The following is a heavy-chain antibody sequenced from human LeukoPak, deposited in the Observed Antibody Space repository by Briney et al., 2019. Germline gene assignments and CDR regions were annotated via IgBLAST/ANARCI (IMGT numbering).Heavy chain of an antibody. CDR3: ARNLCFGESSDAFDM. CDR2: INPKSGGT. D-gene: IGHD3-10*01. V-gene: IGHV1-2*02. J-gene: IGHJ3*02. CDR1: GYSFTGHY. Sequence: GASVKVSCKASGYSFTGHYMHWVRQAPGQGLEWMGWINPKSGGTNYAQKFQGRVTMTRDTSISTAYMDMSSLRSDDTAVYYCARNLCFGESSDAFDMWGQGTMVTVSS.